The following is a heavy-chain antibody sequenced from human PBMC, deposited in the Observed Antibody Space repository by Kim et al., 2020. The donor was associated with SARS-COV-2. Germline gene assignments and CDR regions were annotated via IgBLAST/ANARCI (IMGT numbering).Heavy chain of an antibody. CDR1: GFTFSSYE. CDR2: ISSSGSTI. D-gene: IGHD3-3*01. J-gene: IGHJ6*03. Sequence: GGSLRLSCAASGFTFSSYEMNWVRQAPGKGLEWVSYISSSGSTIYYADSVKGRFTISRDNAKNSLYLQMNSLRAEDTAVYYCARDLTITNFGVVIDYYYMHVWGRGAADTVP. CDR3: ARDLTITNFGVVIDYYYMHV. V-gene: IGHV3-48*03.